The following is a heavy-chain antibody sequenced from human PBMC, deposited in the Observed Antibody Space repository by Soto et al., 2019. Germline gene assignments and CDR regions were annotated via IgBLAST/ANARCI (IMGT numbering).Heavy chain of an antibody. CDR1: GGSISSNAYY. V-gene: IGHV4-39*01. Sequence: QLQLQESGPGLVKPSETLSLTCTVSGGSISSNAYYWGWIRQPPGKGLEWIGSVYYSGSANYNPSLKSLLTMSVDTSKNQFSLKLISVTAADTAVYYCARRPKRGSYSWCFDYWGHGTLVTVSS. CDR3: ARRPKRGSYSWCFDY. J-gene: IGHJ4*01. D-gene: IGHD1-26*01. CDR2: VYYSGSA.